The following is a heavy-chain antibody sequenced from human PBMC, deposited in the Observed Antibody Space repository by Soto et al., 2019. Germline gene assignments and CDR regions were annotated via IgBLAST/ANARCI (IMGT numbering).Heavy chain of an antibody. CDR3: VSSSTNYYYYMDV. V-gene: IGHV4-59*06. CDR1: GGSISSYY. CDR2: IYYSGST. Sequence: SETLSLTCTVSGGSISSYYWSWIRQHPGKGLEWIGYIYYSGSTYYNPSLKSRVTISVDTSKNQFSLKLSSVTAADTAVYYCVSSSTNYYYYMDVWGKGTTVTVSS. D-gene: IGHD6-13*01. J-gene: IGHJ6*03.